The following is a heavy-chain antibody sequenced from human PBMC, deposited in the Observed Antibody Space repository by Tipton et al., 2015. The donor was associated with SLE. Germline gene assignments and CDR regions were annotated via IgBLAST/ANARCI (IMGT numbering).Heavy chain of an antibody. J-gene: IGHJ5*02. Sequence: TLSLTCTVSGGSISSGGYYWSWIRQHPGKGLEWIGYIYYSGSTYYNPSLKSRVTISVDTSKNQFSLKLSSVTAADTAVYYCAGSRTGSGNWFDPWGQETLVTVSS. CDR3: AGSRTGSGNWFDP. CDR2: IYYSGST. D-gene: IGHD3/OR15-3a*01. V-gene: IGHV4-31*03. CDR1: GGSISSGGYY.